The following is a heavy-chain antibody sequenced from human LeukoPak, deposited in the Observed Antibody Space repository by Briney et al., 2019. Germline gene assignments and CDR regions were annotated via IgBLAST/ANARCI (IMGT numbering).Heavy chain of an antibody. J-gene: IGHJ5*02. V-gene: IGHV4-34*01. CDR3: ARGRRIVVVPAAIIWFDP. CDR1: GGSFSGYY. CDR2: INHSGST. D-gene: IGHD2-2*02. Sequence: SETLSLTCAVYGGSFSGYYWSWIRQPPGKGLEWIGEINHSGSTNYNPSLKSRVTISVDTSKNQCSLKLSSVTAADTAVYYCARGRRIVVVPAAIIWFDPWGQGTLVTVSS.